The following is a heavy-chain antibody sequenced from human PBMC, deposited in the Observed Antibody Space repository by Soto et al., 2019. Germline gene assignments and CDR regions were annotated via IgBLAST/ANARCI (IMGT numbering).Heavy chain of an antibody. J-gene: IGHJ3*02. CDR2: ISAYNGNT. V-gene: IGHV1-18*01. CDR1: GYTFTSYG. D-gene: IGHD2-21*02. CDR3: ARMVVVTDDAFDI. Sequence: ASVKVSCKASGYTFTSYGISWVRQAPGQGLEWMGWISAYNGNTNYAQKLQGRVTMTTDTSTSTAYMELRSLRSDDTDLYYCARMVVVTDDAFDIWGQGTMVTVSS.